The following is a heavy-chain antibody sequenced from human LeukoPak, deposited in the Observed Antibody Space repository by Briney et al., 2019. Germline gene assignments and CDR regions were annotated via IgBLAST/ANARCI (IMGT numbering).Heavy chain of an antibody. V-gene: IGHV4-59*08. CDR3: ARVDGDI. Sequence: SEALSLTCTVSSGSIPSYWWSWIRQPPGKGLEWIGYVYYSGSTYYNPSLKSRVTISVDTSKNQFPLKLSSVTAADTAVYYCARVDGDIWGQGTRVTVSS. CDR2: VYYSGST. D-gene: IGHD3/OR15-3a*01. J-gene: IGHJ3*02. CDR1: SGSIPSYW.